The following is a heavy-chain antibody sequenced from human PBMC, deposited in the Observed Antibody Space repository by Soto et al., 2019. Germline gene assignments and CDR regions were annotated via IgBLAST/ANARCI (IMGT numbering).Heavy chain of an antibody. D-gene: IGHD2-15*01. CDR3: ARDYIVGPCFDY. J-gene: IGHJ4*02. CDR1: GFTFSSYS. V-gene: IGHV3-21*01. CDR2: ISSSSSYI. Sequence: GGSLRLSCAASGFTFSSYSMNWVRQAPGKGLEWVSSISSSSSYIYYADSVKGRFTISRDNAKNSLYLQMNSLRAEDTAVYYCARDYIVGPCFDYWGQGTLVTVSS.